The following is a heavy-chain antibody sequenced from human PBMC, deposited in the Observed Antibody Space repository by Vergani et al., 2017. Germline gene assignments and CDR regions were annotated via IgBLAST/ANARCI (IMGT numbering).Heavy chain of an antibody. CDR1: GGSTSSYY. Sequence: QVQLQESGPGLVKPSETLSLTCTDSGGSTSSYYWSWIRQPPGKGLEWIGYIYYSGSTNYNPSLKSRVTISVDTSKNQFSLKLSSVTAADTAVYYCARDRQWLTYDYWGQGTLVTVSS. CDR2: IYYSGST. J-gene: IGHJ4*02. D-gene: IGHD6-19*01. CDR3: ARDRQWLTYDY. V-gene: IGHV4-59*01.